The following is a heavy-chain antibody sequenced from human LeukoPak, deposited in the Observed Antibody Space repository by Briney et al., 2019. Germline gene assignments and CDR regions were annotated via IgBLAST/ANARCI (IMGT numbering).Heavy chain of an antibody. CDR3: AKDFGWPFDY. J-gene: IGHJ4*02. V-gene: IGHV3-23*01. Sequence: GGSLRLSCAASGFTFSSYDMSWVRQAPGKGLEWVSATSGNGAKTYYADSVRGRFTISRDNSKNTLYLQMNSLRAEDTAVYYCAKDFGWPFDYWGQGTLVTVSS. CDR1: GFTFSSYD. D-gene: IGHD6-19*01. CDR2: TSGNGAKT.